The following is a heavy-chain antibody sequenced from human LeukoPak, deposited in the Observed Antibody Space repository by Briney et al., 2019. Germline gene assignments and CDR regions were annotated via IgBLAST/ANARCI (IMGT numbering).Heavy chain of an antibody. CDR2: IWYDGSNK. Sequence: PGGSLRLSCAASGFTFSSYGMHWVRQAPGKGLEWVAVIWYDGSNKYYADSVEGRFTISRDNSKNTLYLQMNSLRAEDTAVYYCARDRAPQYSSSWPDWGQGTLVTVSS. J-gene: IGHJ4*02. CDR1: GFTFSSYG. V-gene: IGHV3-33*01. CDR3: ARDRAPQYSSSWPD. D-gene: IGHD6-13*01.